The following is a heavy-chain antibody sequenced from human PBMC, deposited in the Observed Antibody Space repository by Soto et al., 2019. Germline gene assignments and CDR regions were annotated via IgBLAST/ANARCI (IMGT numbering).Heavy chain of an antibody. Sequence: SETLSLTCTVSGGSISTSSYYWGWIRQPPGKGLEWIGSIYYSGSTYYNPSLKGRFTISRDNAKNSLFLQMNSLRVEDAAVYYCARDNPVALATDFWGQGTLVTVSS. D-gene: IGHD6-19*01. V-gene: IGHV4-39*02. CDR2: IYYSGST. CDR3: ARDNPVALATDF. J-gene: IGHJ4*02. CDR1: GGSISTSSYY.